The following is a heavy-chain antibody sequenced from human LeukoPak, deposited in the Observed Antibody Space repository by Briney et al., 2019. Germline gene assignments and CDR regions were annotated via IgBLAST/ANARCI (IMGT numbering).Heavy chain of an antibody. CDR3: ARPMYYYDSSGYLDY. CDR2: IYYSGNT. V-gene: IGHV4-39*01. Sequence: SETLSLTCTVSGVSISSSNSYWGWIRQPPGKGLEWIGSIYYSGNTYYNASLKSQVSISIDTSKNQFSLRLTSVTAADTAVYYCARPMYYYDSSGYLDYWGQGTLVTVSS. J-gene: IGHJ4*02. CDR1: GVSISSSNSY. D-gene: IGHD3-22*01.